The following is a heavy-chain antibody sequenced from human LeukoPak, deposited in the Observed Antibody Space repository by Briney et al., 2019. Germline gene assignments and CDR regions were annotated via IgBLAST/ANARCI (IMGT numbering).Heavy chain of an antibody. V-gene: IGHV4-4*09. Sequence: SETLSLTCAVSGDSISAYCWSWIRQPPGKTLEWIAYVHASGNTNYNPSLKGRVTISVDTSKNEVSLSLNFVTAADTAIYYCARQSCTDTSCTVFRWYFDLWGRGTLVTVSS. D-gene: IGHD2-2*01. CDR3: ARQSCTDTSCTVFRWYFDL. CDR2: VHASGNT. J-gene: IGHJ2*01. CDR1: GDSISAYC.